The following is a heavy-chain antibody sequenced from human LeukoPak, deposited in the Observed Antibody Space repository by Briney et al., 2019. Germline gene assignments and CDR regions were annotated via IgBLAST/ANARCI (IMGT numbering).Heavy chain of an antibody. CDR3: ARAPPYDKGY. J-gene: IGHJ4*02. CDR1: GFSFSNHW. Sequence: KPGGSLRLSCAVSGFSFSNHWMIWVRQAPGKGLEWVANIKQDASEKYYVDSVKGRFTISRDNAKNSLYLQMNSLRAEDTAVYYCARAPPYDKGYWGQGTLVTVSS. V-gene: IGHV3-7*01. D-gene: IGHD2-8*01. CDR2: IKQDASEK.